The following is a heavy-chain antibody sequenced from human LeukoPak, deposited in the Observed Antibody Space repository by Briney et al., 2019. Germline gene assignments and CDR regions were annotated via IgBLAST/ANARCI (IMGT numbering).Heavy chain of an antibody. Sequence: GVLRLSCAASGFTFSSYAMHWVRQAPGKGLEWVAVISYDGSNKYYADSVKGRFTISRDNSKNTLYLEMNSLRAEDTAVYYCARDYWRSIDHWGQGTLVTVSS. V-gene: IGHV3-30-3*01. D-gene: IGHD1-1*01. CDR3: ARDYWRSIDH. CDR2: ISYDGSNK. J-gene: IGHJ4*02. CDR1: GFTFSSYA.